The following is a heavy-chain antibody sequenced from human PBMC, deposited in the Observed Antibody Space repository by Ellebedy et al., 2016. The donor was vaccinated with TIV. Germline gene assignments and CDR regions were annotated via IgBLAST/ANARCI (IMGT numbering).Heavy chain of an antibody. CDR1: GYTFTGYF. J-gene: IGHJ4*02. CDR3: ARFVDGDYEDY. V-gene: IGHV1-18*01. D-gene: IGHD4-17*01. CDR2: ISGYNGNT. Sequence: AASVKVSCKASGYTFTGYFMHWVRQAPGQGLEWMGWISGYNGNTYSAQKLQGRVTMTTDTSTSTAYMELKSLRSDDTAVYYCARFVDGDYEDYWGQGALVTVSS.